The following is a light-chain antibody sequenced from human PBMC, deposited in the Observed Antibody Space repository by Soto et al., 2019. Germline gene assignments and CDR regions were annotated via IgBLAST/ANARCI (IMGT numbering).Light chain of an antibody. V-gene: IGLV1-40*01. J-gene: IGLJ1*01. CDR2: RNS. CDR3: QSYDNSLSVYV. CDR1: SSNIGAHYD. Sequence: QSVLTQPPSVSGAPGQRVTISCTGSSSNIGAHYDVHWYQQLPGTAPKLLIYRNSNRPSGVPDRFSGSKSGTSASLAIPGLQAEDEADYYCQSYDNSLSVYVFGTGTKGTVL.